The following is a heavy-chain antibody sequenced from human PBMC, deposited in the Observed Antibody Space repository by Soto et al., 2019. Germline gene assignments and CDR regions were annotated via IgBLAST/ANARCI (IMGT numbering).Heavy chain of an antibody. CDR2: INPSGIST. J-gene: IGHJ4*02. V-gene: IGHV1-46*01. Sequence: QVQLVQSGAEVKKPGASVKVSCKTSGYSFTNYYLHWVRQAPGQGLEWMGLINPSGISTSYAQKFQGRDTMTRDTSTSSVYVDVRSLGAEYTAVYYCGWSDNVVVAASSPGYFDSWGQGTLVTVSS. CDR3: GWSDNVVVAASSPGYFDS. CDR1: GYSFTNYY. D-gene: IGHD2-15*01.